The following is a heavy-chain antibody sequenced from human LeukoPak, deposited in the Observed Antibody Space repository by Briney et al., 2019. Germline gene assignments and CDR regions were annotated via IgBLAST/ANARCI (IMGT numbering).Heavy chain of an antibody. CDR3: ARTLYIAAVPGGFDY. D-gene: IGHD6-13*01. CDR1: GYTFTDHY. J-gene: IGHJ4*02. CDR2: INPKNAGT. Sequence: GASVKVSCKASGYTFTDHYMHWARQAPGQGLEWMGWINPKNAGTNFAQRFQGRVTMTRDTSISTVYMELSRLRSDDTALYYCARTLYIAAVPGGFDYWGQGTLITVSS. V-gene: IGHV1-2*02.